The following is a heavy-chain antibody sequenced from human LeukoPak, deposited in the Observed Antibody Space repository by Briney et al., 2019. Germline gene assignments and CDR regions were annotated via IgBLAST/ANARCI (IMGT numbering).Heavy chain of an antibody. J-gene: IGHJ1*01. CDR1: NYTFSNYG. V-gene: IGHV1-18*04. CDR3: ARDSSPYHGSEYFQN. CDR2: IGAYSGNS. D-gene: IGHD6-19*01. Sequence: GASVKVSCKASNYTFSNYGITWVRQAPGQGLEWMGWIGAYSGNSNYAQKFQGRVTMTTDTSTGTAYMELRSLRSDDTAVYYCARDSSPYHGSEYFQNWGQGTLVTVSS.